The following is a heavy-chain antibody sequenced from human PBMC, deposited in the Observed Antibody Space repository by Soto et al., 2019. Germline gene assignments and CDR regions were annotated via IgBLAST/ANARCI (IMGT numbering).Heavy chain of an antibody. D-gene: IGHD3-10*01. V-gene: IGHV4-39*02. CDR2: IHYDGRT. CDR3: AGTYFGSGSYSY. Sequence: QLQLQESGPGLVEPSETLSLTCTVSGGSISGTNEYWGWIRQPPGKGLEWIASIHYDGRTYYTPSLKSRLTISADTSKNHFSLKLSSVTAADTAVYYCAGTYFGSGSYSYWGQGTLVIVSS. J-gene: IGHJ1*01. CDR1: GGSISGTNEY.